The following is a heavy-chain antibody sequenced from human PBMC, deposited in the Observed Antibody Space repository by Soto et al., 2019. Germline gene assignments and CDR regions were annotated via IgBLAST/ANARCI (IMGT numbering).Heavy chain of an antibody. CDR3: AKKVNSGPGSQYFDY. CDR2: FRTGGDDGTT. D-gene: IGHD3-10*01. Sequence: GGSLRLSCAASGFTFSSYSMSWVRQAPGKGLEWVSGFRTGGDDGTTYYADSVKGRFTISRDNSKNTLFLQMNSLRAEDTAIYYCAKKVNSGPGSQYFDYWGQGTRGTVS. CDR1: GFTFSSYS. V-gene: IGHV3-23*01. J-gene: IGHJ4*02.